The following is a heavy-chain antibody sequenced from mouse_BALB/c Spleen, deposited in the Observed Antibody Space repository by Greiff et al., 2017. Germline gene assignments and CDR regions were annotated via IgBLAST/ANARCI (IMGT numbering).Heavy chain of an antibody. V-gene: IGHV5-6*01. D-gene: IGHD4-1*01. J-gene: IGHJ3*01. CDR3: ATLGTAWFAY. CDR2: ISSGGSYT. Sequence: EVMLVESGGDLVKPGGSLKLSCAASGFTFSSYGMSWVRQTPDKRLEWVATISSGGSYTYYPDSVKGRFTISRDNAKNTLYLQMSSLKSEDTAMYYCATLGTAWFAYWGQGTLVTVSA. CDR1: GFTFSSYG.